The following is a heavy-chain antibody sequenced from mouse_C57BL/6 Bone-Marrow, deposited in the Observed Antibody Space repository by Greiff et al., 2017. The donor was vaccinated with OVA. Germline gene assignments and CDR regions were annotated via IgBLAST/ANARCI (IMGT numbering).Heavy chain of an antibody. CDR2: IDPETGGT. CDR1: GYTFTDYE. V-gene: IGHV1-15*01. CDR3: TSYYDYDEGNY. D-gene: IGHD2-4*01. Sequence: QVQLKQSGAELVRPGASVTLSCKASGYTFTDYEMHWVKQTPVHGLEWIGAIDPETGGTAYNQKFKGKAILTADKSSSTAYMELRSLTSEDSAVYYCTSYYDYDEGNYWGQGTTLTVSS. J-gene: IGHJ2*01.